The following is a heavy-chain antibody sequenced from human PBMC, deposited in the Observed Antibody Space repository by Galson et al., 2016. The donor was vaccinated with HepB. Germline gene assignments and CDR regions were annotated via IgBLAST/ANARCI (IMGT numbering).Heavy chain of an antibody. CDR3: ASCMGWYGMCAFEI. D-gene: IGHD6-13*01. J-gene: IGHJ3*02. V-gene: IGHV3-53*01. CDR1: GFTVSSNY. CDR2: IYSGGTA. Sequence: SLRLSCAASGFTVSSNYMSWVRQAPGKGPEWVSIIYSGGTAYYADSVKGRFTISRDNSKNTLYLQMNSLRAEDTAVYYCASCMGWYGMCAFEIWGQGTMVTVSS.